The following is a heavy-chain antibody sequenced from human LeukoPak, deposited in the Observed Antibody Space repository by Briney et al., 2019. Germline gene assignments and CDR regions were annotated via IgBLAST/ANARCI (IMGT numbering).Heavy chain of an antibody. D-gene: IGHD6-6*01. Sequence: GGSLRLSCAASGFTFSSYGMHWVRQAPGKGLEWVAFIRYDGSNKYYADSVKGRFTISRDNSKNTLYLQMNSLRAEDTAVYYCAKGGIAARPDYFDYWGQGTLVTVSS. CDR2: IRYDGSNK. CDR1: GFTFSSYG. V-gene: IGHV3-30*02. CDR3: AKGGIAARPDYFDY. J-gene: IGHJ4*02.